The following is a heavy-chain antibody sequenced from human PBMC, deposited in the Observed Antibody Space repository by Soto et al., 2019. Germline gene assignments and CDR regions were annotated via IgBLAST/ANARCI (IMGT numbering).Heavy chain of an antibody. Sequence: ASVKVSCKASGYISTSYVIHWVRQAPGQRLEWMGWINAGNGNTKYLQKFQGRVTTTRDTSASIAYMEMTSLRSEDTAVYYCERGNKWFDTWGQGTLVTVSS. V-gene: IGHV1-3*01. CDR1: GYISTSYV. CDR2: INAGNGNT. CDR3: ERGNKWFDT. J-gene: IGHJ5*02.